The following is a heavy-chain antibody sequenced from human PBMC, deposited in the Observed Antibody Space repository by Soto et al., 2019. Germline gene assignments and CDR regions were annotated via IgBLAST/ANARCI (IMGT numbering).Heavy chain of an antibody. CDR2: ISYDGSNK. D-gene: IGHD2-2*01. CDR3: ARDPDCISTSCYSPNWYFDL. J-gene: IGHJ2*01. CDR1: GFTFSSYA. V-gene: IGHV3-30-3*01. Sequence: QVQLVESGGGVVQPGRSLRLSCAASGFTFSSYAMHWVRQAPGKGLEWVAVISYDGSNKYYADSVKGRFTISRDNSKNTLYLQMNSLRAADTAVYYCARDPDCISTSCYSPNWYFDLWGRGTLVTVSS.